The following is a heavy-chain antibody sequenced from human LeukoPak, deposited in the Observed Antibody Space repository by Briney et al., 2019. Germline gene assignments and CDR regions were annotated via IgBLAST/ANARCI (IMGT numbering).Heavy chain of an antibody. CDR2: IYYSGST. Sequence: SETLSLTCTVSGGSISSYYWSWIRQPPGKGLEWIGYIYYSGSTYYNPSLKSRVTISVDTSKNQFSLKLSSVTAADTAVYYCARTGMTTVTPAIDYWGQGTLVTVSS. D-gene: IGHD4-17*01. J-gene: IGHJ4*02. CDR1: GGSISSYY. V-gene: IGHV4-59*04. CDR3: ARTGMTTVTPAIDY.